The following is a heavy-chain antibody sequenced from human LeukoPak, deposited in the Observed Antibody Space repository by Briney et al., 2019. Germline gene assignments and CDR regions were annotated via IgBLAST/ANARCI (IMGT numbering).Heavy chain of an antibody. Sequence: ASVSVSCKASGYTFTGYYMHWVRQAPGQGLEWMGWINPNSGGTNYAQKFQGRVTMTRDTSISTAYMELSRLRSDDTAVYYCARALFSGYDYSGSGYWGQGTLVTVAS. CDR2: INPNSGGT. V-gene: IGHV1-2*02. D-gene: IGHD5-12*01. CDR3: ARALFSGYDYSGSGY. J-gene: IGHJ4*02. CDR1: GYTFTGYY.